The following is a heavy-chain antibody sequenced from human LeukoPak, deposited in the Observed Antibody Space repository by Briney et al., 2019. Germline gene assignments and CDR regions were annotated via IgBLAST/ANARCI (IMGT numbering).Heavy chain of an antibody. J-gene: IGHJ4*02. CDR3: ARREDSGSFTD. CDR2: IYYSGST. CDR1: GGSISSYY. V-gene: IGHV4-59*08. D-gene: IGHD1-26*01. Sequence: SETLSLTCTVSGGSISSYYWSWIRQPPGKGLEWIGYIYYSGSTNYNPSLKSRVTISVDTSKNQFSLKLSSVTAADTAVYYCARREDSGSFTDWGQGTLVTVSS.